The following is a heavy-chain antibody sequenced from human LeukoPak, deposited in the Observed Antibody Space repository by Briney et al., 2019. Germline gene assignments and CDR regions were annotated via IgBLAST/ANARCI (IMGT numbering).Heavy chain of an antibody. J-gene: IGHJ4*02. Sequence: GGSLRLSCAASGFTFSSYGMHWVRQAPGKGLEWVAVIWYGGSNKYYADSVKGRFTISRDNSKNTLYLQMNSLRAEDTAVYYCAKDHRPLTMAAGIDYWGQGTLVTVSS. CDR2: IWYGGSNK. D-gene: IGHD6-13*01. V-gene: IGHV3-30*02. CDR3: AKDHRPLTMAAGIDY. CDR1: GFTFSSYG.